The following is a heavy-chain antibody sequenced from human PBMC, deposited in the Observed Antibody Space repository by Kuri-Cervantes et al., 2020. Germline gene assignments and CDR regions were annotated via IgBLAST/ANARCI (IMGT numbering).Heavy chain of an antibody. D-gene: IGHD3-16*01. Sequence: SVKVSCKASGGTFSSYAISWVRQAPGQGLEWMGGIIPIFGTANYAQKFQGRVTITADKSTSTAYMELSSLRSEDTAVYYCANRRMGGTLDYWGQGARVTVSS. J-gene: IGHJ4*02. CDR1: GGTFSSYA. V-gene: IGHV1-69*06. CDR3: ANRRMGGTLDY. CDR2: IIPIFGTA.